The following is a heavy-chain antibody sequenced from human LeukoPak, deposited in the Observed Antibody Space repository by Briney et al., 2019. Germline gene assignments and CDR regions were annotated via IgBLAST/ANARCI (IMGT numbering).Heavy chain of an antibody. D-gene: IGHD3-10*01. CDR1: GFTFSSYA. Sequence: GGSLRLSCAASGFTFSSYAMSWVRQAPGKGLEWVSTISGSGTSTYYADSVKGRFTISRDNSKNTLYLQMNSLRADGTAVYYCVKHMGGSGTPGDYWGQGTLVTVSS. J-gene: IGHJ4*02. CDR2: ISGSGTST. V-gene: IGHV3-23*01. CDR3: VKHMGGSGTPGDY.